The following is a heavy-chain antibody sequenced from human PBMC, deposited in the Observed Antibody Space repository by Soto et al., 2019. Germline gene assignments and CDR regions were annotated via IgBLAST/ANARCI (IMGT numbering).Heavy chain of an antibody. J-gene: IGHJ2*01. V-gene: IGHV2-5*02. CDR3: VHRDCSVASCSGWYFDL. D-gene: IGHD2-15*01. Sequence: QITLKESGPTLVKPTQTLTLTCTFSGFSLSTRGVGVGWIRQPPGKALEWLALIYWDDDKRYSPSLKSRLTITKDTSKNQVVLTMTNMDPVDTATYYCVHRDCSVASCSGWYFDLWGRGTLVTVSS. CDR1: GFSLSTRGVG. CDR2: IYWDDDK.